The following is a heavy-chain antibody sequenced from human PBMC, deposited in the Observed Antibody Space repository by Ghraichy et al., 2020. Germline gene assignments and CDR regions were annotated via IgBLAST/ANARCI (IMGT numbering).Heavy chain of an antibody. V-gene: IGHV1-69*04. D-gene: IGHD6-13*01. CDR1: GGIFTSYA. CDR2: IIPMFGIP. J-gene: IGHJ5*02. Sequence: SVKVSCKVSGGIFTSYAISWVRQAPGQGFEWMGNIIPMFGIPNYAQNFHGRVTITADKSTGTAYMELSSLRSEDTAVYYCARDLAAAGIGWFDPWGQGTLVTVSS. CDR3: ARDLAAAGIGWFDP.